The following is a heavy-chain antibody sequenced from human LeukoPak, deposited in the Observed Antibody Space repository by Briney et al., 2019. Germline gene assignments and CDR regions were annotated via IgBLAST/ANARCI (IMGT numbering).Heavy chain of an antibody. J-gene: IGHJ4*02. CDR3: AADSDGYCSGGSCPPGY. CDR1: GVTFTSSA. D-gene: IGHD2-15*01. V-gene: IGHV1-58*02. CDR2: IVVGSGNT. Sequence: SVKVSCKASGVTFTSSAMQWVRQARGQRLEWIGWIVVGSGNTNYAQKFQERVTITRDMSTSTAYMELSSLRSEDTAVYYCAADSDGYCSGGSCPPGYWGQGTLVTVSS.